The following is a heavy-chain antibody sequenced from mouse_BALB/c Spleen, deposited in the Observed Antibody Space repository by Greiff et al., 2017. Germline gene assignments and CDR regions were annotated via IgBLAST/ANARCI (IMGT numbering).Heavy chain of an antibody. D-gene: IGHD2-1*01. V-gene: IGHV3-8*02. Sequence: EVQRVESGPSLVKPSQTLSLTCSVTGDSITSGYWNWIRKFPGNKLEYMGYISYSGSTYYNPSLKSRISITRDTSKNQYYLQLNSVTTEDTATYYCARYSGNYGGAMDYWGQGTSVTVSS. CDR1: GDSITSGY. J-gene: IGHJ4*01. CDR3: ARYSGNYGGAMDY. CDR2: ISYSGST.